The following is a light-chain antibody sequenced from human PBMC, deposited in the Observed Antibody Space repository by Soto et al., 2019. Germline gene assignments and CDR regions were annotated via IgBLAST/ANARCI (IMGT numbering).Light chain of an antibody. CDR2: GAS. V-gene: IGKV3-15*01. J-gene: IGKJ1*01. CDR1: QSVSNN. CDR3: QHYNHWPGT. Sequence: EIVMTQSPATLSVSPGERATLSCRASQSVSNNLAWYQQKPGQAPGLLIYGASTRAPGIPASFSGSGSGTEFTLTISSLQSEHFAIYYCQHYNHWPGTFGQGTKVEIK.